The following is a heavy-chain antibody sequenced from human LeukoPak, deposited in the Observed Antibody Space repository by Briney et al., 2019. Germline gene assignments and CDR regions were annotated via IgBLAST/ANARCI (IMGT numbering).Heavy chain of an antibody. CDR3: ARDLGMTDGDYVSYFDY. D-gene: IGHD4-17*01. CDR2: ISSSGSII. J-gene: IGHJ4*02. Sequence: PGGSLRLSCGASGFTFSRHELNWVRQAPGKGLEWVSYISSSGSIIYYADSVKGRFTISRDNAKNSLYLQMNSLRAEDTALYYCARDLGMTDGDYVSYFDYWGQGTLVTVSS. CDR1: GFTFSRHE. V-gene: IGHV3-48*03.